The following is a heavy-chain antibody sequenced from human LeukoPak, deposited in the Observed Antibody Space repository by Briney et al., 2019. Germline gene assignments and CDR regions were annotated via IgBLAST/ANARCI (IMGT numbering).Heavy chain of an antibody. J-gene: IGHJ6*02. D-gene: IGHD6-25*01. CDR1: GGSISIYY. Sequence: SETLSLTCTVSGGSISIYYWSWIRQPPGKGLEWIGYIYYSGSTNYNPSLKSRVTISVDTSKNQFSLKLSSVTAADTAMYYCARRAAPYGMDVWGQGTTVTVSS. V-gene: IGHV4-59*08. CDR2: IYYSGST. CDR3: ARRAAPYGMDV.